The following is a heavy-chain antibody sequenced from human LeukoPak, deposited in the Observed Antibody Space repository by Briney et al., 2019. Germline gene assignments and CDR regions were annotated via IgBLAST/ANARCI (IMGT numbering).Heavy chain of an antibody. CDR1: GFTFSSYW. V-gene: IGHV3-74*01. J-gene: IGHJ6*02. Sequence: GGSLRLSCAASGFTFSSYWMHWVRQAPGKGLVWVSRINSDGSSTSYADSVKGRFTISKDNARNSLYLQMNSLRAEDTALYHCARNNGMDVWGQGTTVIVSS. CDR3: ARNNGMDV. CDR2: INSDGSST.